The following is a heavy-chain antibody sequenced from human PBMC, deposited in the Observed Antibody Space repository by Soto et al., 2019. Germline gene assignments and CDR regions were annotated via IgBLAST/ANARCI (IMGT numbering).Heavy chain of an antibody. V-gene: IGHV3-15*01. D-gene: IGHD6-19*01. Sequence: GGSLRLSCAASGFTFSNAWMSWVRQAPGKGLEWVGRIKSKTDGGTTDYAASVKGRFTISRDDTKNTLYLQMNSLKTEDTAVYYCTTEFGYSSGWYGGPFDYWGQGTLVTVSS. J-gene: IGHJ4*02. CDR1: GFTFSNAW. CDR2: IKSKTDGGTT. CDR3: TTEFGYSSGWYGGPFDY.